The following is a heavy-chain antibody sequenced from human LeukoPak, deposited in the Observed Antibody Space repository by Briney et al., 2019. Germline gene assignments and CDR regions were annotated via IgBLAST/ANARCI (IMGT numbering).Heavy chain of an antibody. CDR3: AKASYYYGSGSYYTPDFDY. D-gene: IGHD3-10*01. J-gene: IGHJ4*02. Sequence: GGSLRLSCAASGFTFSSYAMSWVRQAPGKGLEWVSAISGSGGSTYYADSVKGRFTISRDNSKNTLYLQMNSLRAEDTAVYYCAKASYYYGSGSYYTPDFDYWGQGTLVTVSS. CDR2: ISGSGGST. V-gene: IGHV3-23*01. CDR1: GFTFSSYA.